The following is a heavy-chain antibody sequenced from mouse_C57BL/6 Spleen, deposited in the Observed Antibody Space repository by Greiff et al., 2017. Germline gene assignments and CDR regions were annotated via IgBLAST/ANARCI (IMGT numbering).Heavy chain of an antibody. Sequence: VKLMESGPGLVQPSQSLSITCTVSGFSLTSYGVHWVRQSPGKGLEWLGVIWRGGSTDYNAAFMSRLSITKDNSKSQVFFKMNSLQADDTAIYYWAKNRPHYGSRDWYFEVWGTGTTVTVSS. J-gene: IGHJ1*03. CDR1: GFSLTSYG. CDR3: AKNRPHYGSRDWYFEV. V-gene: IGHV2-5*01. CDR2: IWRGGST. D-gene: IGHD1-1*01.